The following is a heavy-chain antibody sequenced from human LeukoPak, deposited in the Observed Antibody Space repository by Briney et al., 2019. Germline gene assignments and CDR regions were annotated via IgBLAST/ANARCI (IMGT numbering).Heavy chain of an antibody. CDR1: GGAITSDESY. Sequence: PSETLSLTCTISGGAITSDESYWSWIRQHPAKGLEWIWYIHYSGRTYYNPSLTSRLTISINTSTTQICLNLRSVTAADTDVYYCARGPCYYDSSGYYIPYYGMDVWGQGTTVTVSS. D-gene: IGHD3-22*01. CDR3: ARGPCYYDSSGYYIPYYGMDV. CDR2: IHYSGRT. J-gene: IGHJ6*02. V-gene: IGHV4-31*03.